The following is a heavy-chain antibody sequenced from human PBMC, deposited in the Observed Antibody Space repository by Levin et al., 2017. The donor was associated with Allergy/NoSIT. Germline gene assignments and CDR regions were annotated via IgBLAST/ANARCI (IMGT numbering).Heavy chain of an antibody. CDR2: ISPSGGST. Sequence: ASVKVSCKASGYTFTNYDMHWVRQAPGQGLEWMGIISPSGGSTSYAQKFQGRVTMTRDTSTTTVYMEMSSLRYEDTAVYYCAREDPYGSRPLDYWGQGTLVTVS. CDR1: GYTFTNYD. V-gene: IGHV1-46*03. CDR3: AREDPYGSRPLDY. J-gene: IGHJ4*02. D-gene: IGHD3-10*01.